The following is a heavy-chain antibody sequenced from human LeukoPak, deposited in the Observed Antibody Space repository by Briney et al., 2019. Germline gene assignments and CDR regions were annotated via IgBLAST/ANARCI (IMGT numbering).Heavy chain of an antibody. J-gene: IGHJ4*02. Sequence: GGSLRLSCAASGFNFNNYGMHWVRQAPGKGLEWVAFIRYDGSNKYYTDSVKGRFTISRDNSKNTLYLQMNSLRAEDTAVYYCAKDRIVAAGYFDYWGQGTLVTVSS. CDR1: GFNFNNYG. CDR3: AKDRIVAAGYFDY. D-gene: IGHD6-13*01. V-gene: IGHV3-30*02. CDR2: IRYDGSNK.